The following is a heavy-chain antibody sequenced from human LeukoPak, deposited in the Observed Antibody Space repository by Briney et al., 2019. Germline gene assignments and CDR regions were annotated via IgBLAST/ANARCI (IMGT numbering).Heavy chain of an antibody. V-gene: IGHV1-46*01. J-gene: IGHJ6*03. CDR1: GYTFTGYY. D-gene: IGHD3-3*01. CDR2: INPSGGST. CDR3: ARAPNRMTIFGVVIKRYYYMDV. Sequence: GASVKVSCKASGYTFTGYYMHWVRQAPGQGLEWMGIINPSGGSTSYAQKFQGRVTMTRDMSTSTVYMELSSLRSEDTAVYYCARAPNRMTIFGVVIKRYYYMDVWGKGTTVTVSS.